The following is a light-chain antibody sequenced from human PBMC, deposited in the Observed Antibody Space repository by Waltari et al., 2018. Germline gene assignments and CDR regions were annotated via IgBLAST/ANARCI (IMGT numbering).Light chain of an antibody. V-gene: IGKV3-20*01. CDR2: GAS. Sequence: EIVLTQSPGTLSLSPGVRATLSCRASQTISNNYLAWYQQKPGQAPRLLIYGASSRAAGIPDRISGSGSGTEFILTISRLETEDFAVYFCQQYGSSPTFGQGTKVEI. CDR1: QTISNNY. J-gene: IGKJ1*01. CDR3: QQYGSSPT.